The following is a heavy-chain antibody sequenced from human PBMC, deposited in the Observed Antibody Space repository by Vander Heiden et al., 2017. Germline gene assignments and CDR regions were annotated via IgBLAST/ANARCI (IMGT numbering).Heavy chain of an antibody. V-gene: IGHV3-21*01. J-gene: IGHJ6*02. CDR3: ARESRGWVGSLSYYGMDV. D-gene: IGHD3-16*01. CDR1: GFTFSSYS. Sequence: EVQLVESGGGLVKPGGSLGLSCAASGFTFSSYSMNWVPQGPGKGRDWFSSMSSSSSYIYYADSVKGRFTISGDNAKNSLYLQMNSLRAEDTAVYYCARESRGWVGSLSYYGMDVWGQGTTVTVSS. CDR2: MSSSSSYI.